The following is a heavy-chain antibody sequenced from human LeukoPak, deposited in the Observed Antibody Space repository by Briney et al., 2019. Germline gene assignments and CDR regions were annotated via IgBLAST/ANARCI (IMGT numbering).Heavy chain of an antibody. CDR1: GDSINSGGYY. CDR2: IYYSGST. Sequence: SSQTLSLTCTVSGDSINSGGYYWSWIRQHPGKGLEWIGYIYYSGSTYYNPSLTSRVIISVDTSKNQFSLKLSSVTAADTAVYYCARDKNGATPDYWGQGALVTVSS. D-gene: IGHD2-15*01. V-gene: IGHV4-31*03. CDR3: ARDKNGATPDY. J-gene: IGHJ4*02.